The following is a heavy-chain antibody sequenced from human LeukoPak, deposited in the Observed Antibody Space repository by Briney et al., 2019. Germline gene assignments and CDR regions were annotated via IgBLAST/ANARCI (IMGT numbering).Heavy chain of an antibody. CDR3: ASTRGGTRYSSSPPCDY. CDR2: INHSGST. D-gene: IGHD6-13*01. Sequence: KPSETLSLTCAVYGASFSGYYWSWIRQPPGKGREWIGEINHSGSTNCNPSLKSRVTISVDTSKNQFSLKLSSVTAADTAVYYCASTRGGTRYSSSPPCDYWGPGTLVTVSS. CDR1: GASFSGYY. V-gene: IGHV4-34*01. J-gene: IGHJ4*02.